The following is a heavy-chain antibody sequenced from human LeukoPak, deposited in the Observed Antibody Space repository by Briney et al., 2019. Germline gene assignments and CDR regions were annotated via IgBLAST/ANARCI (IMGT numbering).Heavy chain of an antibody. D-gene: IGHD2-2*01. J-gene: IGHJ5*02. CDR1: GFTFSSYG. V-gene: IGHV3-33*01. CDR2: IWYDGSNK. Sequence: GGSLRLSCAASGFTFSSYGMHWVRQAPGKGLEWVAVIWYDGSNKYYADSVKGRFTISRDNSKNTLCLQMNSLRAEDTAVYYCAADIVVVPAAPWGQGTLVTVSS. CDR3: AADIVVVPAAP.